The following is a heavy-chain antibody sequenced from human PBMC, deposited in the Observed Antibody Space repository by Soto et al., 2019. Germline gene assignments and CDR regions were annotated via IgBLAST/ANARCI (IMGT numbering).Heavy chain of an antibody. CDR2: ISSSSSYI. J-gene: IGHJ3*02. Sequence: PGGSLRLSCAASGFTFSSYSMNWVRQAPGKGLEWVSSISSSSSYIYYADSVKGRFTISRDNAKNSLYLQMNSLRAEDTAVCYCARGGYDSSGYYYTPSAFDIWGQGTMVTVSS. CDR3: ARGGYDSSGYYYTPSAFDI. V-gene: IGHV3-21*01. D-gene: IGHD3-22*01. CDR1: GFTFSSYS.